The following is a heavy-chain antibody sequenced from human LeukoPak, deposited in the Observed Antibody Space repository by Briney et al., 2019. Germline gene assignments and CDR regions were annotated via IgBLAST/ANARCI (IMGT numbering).Heavy chain of an antibody. Sequence: GGSLRLYCAASGFTFSSYAMSRVRQGPGNGLKWVLAISGSGGSTYYADSVKGRFTISRDNSKNTLYLQMNSLRAEDTAVYYCAHYGSGSYYNEDAFDIWGQGTMVTVSS. CDR1: GFTFSSYA. CDR2: ISGSGGST. J-gene: IGHJ3*02. D-gene: IGHD3-10*01. CDR3: AHYGSGSYYNEDAFDI. V-gene: IGHV3-23*01.